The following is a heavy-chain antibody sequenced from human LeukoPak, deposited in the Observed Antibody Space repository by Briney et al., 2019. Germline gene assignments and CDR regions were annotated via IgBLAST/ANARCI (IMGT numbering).Heavy chain of an antibody. Sequence: ASVKVSCKASGYTFTSYGISWVRQAPGQGLEWMGWISGYNGNRNYAQKFQGRVTMTTDTSTRIAYMELRSLRSDDTAVYYCARVIGILGYHDYWGQGTLVTVSS. CDR3: ARVIGILGYHDY. V-gene: IGHV1-18*01. CDR1: GYTFTSYG. CDR2: ISGYNGNR. J-gene: IGHJ4*02. D-gene: IGHD2-15*01.